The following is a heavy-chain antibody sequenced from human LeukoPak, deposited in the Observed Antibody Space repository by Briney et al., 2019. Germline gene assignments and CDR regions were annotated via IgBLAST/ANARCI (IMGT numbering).Heavy chain of an antibody. J-gene: IGHJ4*02. D-gene: IGHD3-22*01. V-gene: IGHV3-11*01. CDR2: ISSSGSTI. CDR3: ARTYYYDSSGYYYPFYFDY. Sequence: PGGSLRLSCAASGFTFSDYYMSWIRQAPGKGLEWVSYISSSGSTIYYADSVKGRFTISRDNAKNSLYLQMNSLRAEDTAVYYCARTYYYDSSGYYYPFYFDYWGQGALVTVSS. CDR1: GFTFSDYY.